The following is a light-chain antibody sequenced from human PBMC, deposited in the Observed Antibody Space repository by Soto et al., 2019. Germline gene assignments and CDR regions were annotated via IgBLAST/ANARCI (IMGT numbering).Light chain of an antibody. CDR3: QSYDSNNHVV. J-gene: IGLJ2*01. CDR1: GGSIVSNF. V-gene: IGLV6-57*01. CDR2: DDK. Sequence: NFMLTQPHSVSESPGKTVIISCTRSGGSIVSNFVQWYQQRPGSSPTTVIFDDKQRPSGVPHRCSGSIDSSSNSASLTISGLETEDEADYYCQSYDSNNHVVFGGGTKLTVL.